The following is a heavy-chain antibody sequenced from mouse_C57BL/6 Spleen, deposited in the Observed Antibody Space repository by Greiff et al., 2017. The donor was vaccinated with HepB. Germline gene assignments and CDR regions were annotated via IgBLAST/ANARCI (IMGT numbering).Heavy chain of an antibody. J-gene: IGHJ3*01. CDR2: ISSGSSTI. Sequence: EVQGVESGGGLVKPGGSLKLSCAASGFTFSDYGMHWVRQAPEKGLEWVAYISSGSSTIYYADTVKGRFTISRDNAKNTLFLQMTSLRSEDTAMYYCARGKDDGYYVAWFAYWGQGTLVTVSA. D-gene: IGHD2-3*01. V-gene: IGHV5-17*01. CDR1: GFTFSDYG. CDR3: ARGKDDGYYVAWFAY.